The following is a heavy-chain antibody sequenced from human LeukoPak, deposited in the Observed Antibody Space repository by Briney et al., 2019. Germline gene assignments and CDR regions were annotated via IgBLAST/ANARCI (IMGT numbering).Heavy chain of an antibody. Sequence: GGSLRLSCAASGFTFSSYWMSWVRQAPGKGLEWVANIKQDGSEKYYVDSVKGRFTISRDNAKNSLYLQMNSLRAEDTAVYYCAKGPDCSGGSCYSPLDYWGQGTLVTVSS. CDR3: AKGPDCSGGSCYSPLDY. V-gene: IGHV3-7*03. CDR2: IKQDGSEK. J-gene: IGHJ4*02. D-gene: IGHD2-15*01. CDR1: GFTFSSYW.